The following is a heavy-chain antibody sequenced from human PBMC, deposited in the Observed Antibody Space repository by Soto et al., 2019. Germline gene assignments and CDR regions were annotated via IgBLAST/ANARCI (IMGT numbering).Heavy chain of an antibody. CDR1: GDAFTCYA. Sequence: GASVKVSCKACGDAFTCYALHWLRQAPGQRLEWMGWINAGNGNTKYSQKFQGRFTITRDTSASTAYMELSSLRSEDTAMYYCASEGAGRAPIDIWGPGTMVTVSS. CDR2: INAGNGNT. V-gene: IGHV1-3*01. J-gene: IGHJ3*02. CDR3: ASEGAGRAPIDI. D-gene: IGHD6-13*01.